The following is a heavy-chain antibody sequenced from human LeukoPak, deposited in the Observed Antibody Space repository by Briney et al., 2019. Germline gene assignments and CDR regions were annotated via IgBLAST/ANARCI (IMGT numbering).Heavy chain of an antibody. CDR1: GFTFSNYG. Sequence: GGSLRLSCATSGFTFSNYGMNWVRQASGKGLEWVGRIRSKANNYATAYATSVKGRFTLSRDDSKNTAYLQMNSLKTEDTAVYYCIRGAASGSYYGFDVWGQGATVTVSS. CDR2: IRSKANNYAT. CDR3: IRGAASGSYYGFDV. D-gene: IGHD1-26*01. J-gene: IGHJ6*02. V-gene: IGHV3-73*01.